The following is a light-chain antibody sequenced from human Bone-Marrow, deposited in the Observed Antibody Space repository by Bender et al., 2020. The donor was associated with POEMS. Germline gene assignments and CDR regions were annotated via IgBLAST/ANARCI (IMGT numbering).Light chain of an antibody. J-gene: IGLJ3*02. V-gene: IGLV3-1*01. CDR2: QDS. Sequence: SYDLTQPPSVSVSPGQTASISCSGDKLGFSYATWYQQKPGHSPVVVIYQDSKRPSGIPERFSGSNSGTTATLTISGTQAMDEADYFCQAWDTTTVVFGGGTKLTVL. CDR1: KLGFSY. CDR3: QAWDTTTVV.